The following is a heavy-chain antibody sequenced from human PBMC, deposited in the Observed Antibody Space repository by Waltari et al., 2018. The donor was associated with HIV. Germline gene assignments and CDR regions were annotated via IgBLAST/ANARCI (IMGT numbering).Heavy chain of an antibody. CDR1: GYTFTSYG. D-gene: IGHD2-2*01. CDR3: ARDPYPPLIVVVPAATKGYYGMDV. V-gene: IGHV1-18*01. Sequence: QVQLVQSGAEVKKPGASVKVSCKASGYTFTSYGISWVRQAPGQGLEWMGWISAYNGNTNYAQKLQGRVTMTTDTSTSTAYMELRSLRSDDTAVYYCARDPYPPLIVVVPAATKGYYGMDVWGQGP. J-gene: IGHJ6*02. CDR2: ISAYNGNT.